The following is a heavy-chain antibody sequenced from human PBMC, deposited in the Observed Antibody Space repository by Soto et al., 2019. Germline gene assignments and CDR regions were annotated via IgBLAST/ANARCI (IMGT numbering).Heavy chain of an antibody. CDR3: ARDHIVATIVFDH. D-gene: IGHD5-12*01. CDR2: INRDGSEK. J-gene: IGHJ4*02. CDR1: GFPFSSYW. Sequence: GGSLRLSCAFSGFPFSSYWMSWVRQAPGKGLEWVANINRDGSEKYYVDSVKGRFTISRDNAKNSVYLQMNSLGAEDTAVYYCARDHIVATIVFDHWGQGTLVTVSS. V-gene: IGHV3-7*01.